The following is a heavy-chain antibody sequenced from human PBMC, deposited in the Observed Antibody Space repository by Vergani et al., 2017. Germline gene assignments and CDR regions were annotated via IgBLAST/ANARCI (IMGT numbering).Heavy chain of an antibody. J-gene: IGHJ5*01. D-gene: IGHD1-1*01. CDR1: GFSFTTYA. CDR2: INTNCDYT. V-gene: IGHV3-23*01. Sequence: EVKRLESGGDLVKPGGSLRLSCAASGFSFTTYAMRWVRQATGKGLEGVSTINTNCDYTLYGDSVKGRFTISRDNSKSTLYLQMNSLRAEDTAIYYCAKGGWNYWFDSWGQGTLVIVS. CDR3: AKGGWNYWFDS.